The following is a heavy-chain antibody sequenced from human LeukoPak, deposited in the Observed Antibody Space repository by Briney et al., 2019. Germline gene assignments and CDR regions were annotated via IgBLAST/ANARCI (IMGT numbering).Heavy chain of an antibody. CDR1: GYTFTRYG. CDR3: AARSGELPYYFDY. Sequence: ASVKVSFKASGYTFTRYGISWMRQAPGQGLERMGWIATYNGKTSYGQRFQGRVTMTTDTSTSTAYMELRSLKSDDTAVYYCAARSGELPYYFDYWGQGTLVTVSS. CDR2: IATYNGKT. J-gene: IGHJ4*02. V-gene: IGHV1-18*01. D-gene: IGHD1-26*01.